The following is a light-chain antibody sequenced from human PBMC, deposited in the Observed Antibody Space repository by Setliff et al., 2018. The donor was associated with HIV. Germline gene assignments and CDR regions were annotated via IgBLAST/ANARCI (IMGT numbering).Light chain of an antibody. CDR1: SSDVGGYNY. V-gene: IGLV2-14*03. CDR3: SSYTASSTLG. CDR2: DVS. J-gene: IGLJ3*02. Sequence: QSVLTQPASVSGSPGQSITISCTGSSSDVGGYNYVSWYQQHPGKAPKLMIYDVSQRPSGVSDRFSGSKSGITASLTISGLQPEDESDYYCSSYTASSTLGFGGGT.